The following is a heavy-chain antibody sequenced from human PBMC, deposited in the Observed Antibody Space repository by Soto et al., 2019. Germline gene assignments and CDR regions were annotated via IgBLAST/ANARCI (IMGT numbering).Heavy chain of an antibody. CDR3: AKDIDSSGYLDYYFDY. Sequence: GGSLRLSCAASGFTFSSYGMHWVRQAPGKGLEWVAVISYDGSNKYYADSVKGRFTISRDNSKNTLYLQMNSLRAEDTAVYYCAKDIDSSGYLDYYFDYWGQGTLVTVSS. D-gene: IGHD3-22*01. CDR2: ISYDGSNK. J-gene: IGHJ4*02. CDR1: GFTFSSYG. V-gene: IGHV3-30*18.